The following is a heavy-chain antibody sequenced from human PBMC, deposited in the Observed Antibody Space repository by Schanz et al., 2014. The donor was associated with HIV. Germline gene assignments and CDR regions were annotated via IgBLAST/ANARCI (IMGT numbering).Heavy chain of an antibody. CDR3: AKDQGDVSGTPFDY. V-gene: IGHV3-30*18. Sequence: QVQLVESGGGVVQPGRSLRLSCAASGFTFSTYGMHWVRQAPGKGLEWGAVISYDGSNKYYADSVKGRFTISRDNSKSTLYLQLNSLRAEDTAVYWCAKDQGDVSGTPFDYWGQGTLVTVSS. J-gene: IGHJ4*02. D-gene: IGHD1-20*01. CDR1: GFTFSTYG. CDR2: ISYDGSNK.